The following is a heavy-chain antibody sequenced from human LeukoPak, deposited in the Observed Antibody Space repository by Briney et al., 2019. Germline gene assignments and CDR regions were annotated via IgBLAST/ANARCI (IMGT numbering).Heavy chain of an antibody. CDR2: VNQDGSKM. J-gene: IGHJ4*02. CDR3: ARITYGDYHFDY. D-gene: IGHD4-17*01. V-gene: IGHV3-7*01. Sequence: PGGSLRLSCAASGFTFSSYWMSWVRQAPGKGLEWVANVNQDGSKMYYVESVEGRFTLSRDNAKNSLYLQTNSLRAEDTAVYYCARITYGDYHFDYWGQGTLVSVSS. CDR1: GFTFSSYW.